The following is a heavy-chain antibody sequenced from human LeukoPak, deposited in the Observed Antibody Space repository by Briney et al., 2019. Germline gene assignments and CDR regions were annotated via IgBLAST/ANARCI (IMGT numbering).Heavy chain of an antibody. CDR2: IYGAGST. V-gene: IGHV3-53*01. D-gene: IGHD3-10*01. CDR1: GFTVSSNY. J-gene: IGHJ4*02. CDR3: ASGGMGARKYYSDPFHY. Sequence: PGGSLRLSCAASGFTVSSNYMSWVRQTPGKGLEWVSIIYGAGSTYYADSVRGRFTISRDSSKNTVCLQTNSLRAEDTAVYYCASGGMGARKYYSDPFHYWGQGTLVTVSS.